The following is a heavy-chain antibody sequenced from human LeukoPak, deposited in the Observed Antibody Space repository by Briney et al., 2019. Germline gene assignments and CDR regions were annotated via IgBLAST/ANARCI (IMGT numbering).Heavy chain of an antibody. CDR1: GFTFSSYE. J-gene: IGHJ6*02. V-gene: IGHV3-48*03. D-gene: IGHD3-9*01. CDR2: ISSSGSTI. Sequence: GGSLRLSCAASGFTFSSYEMNWVRQAPGKGLEWVSYISSSGSTIYYVDSVKGRFTISRDNAKNSLYLQMNSLRAEDTAVYYCARDSDILDVWGQGTTVTVSS. CDR3: ARDSDILDV.